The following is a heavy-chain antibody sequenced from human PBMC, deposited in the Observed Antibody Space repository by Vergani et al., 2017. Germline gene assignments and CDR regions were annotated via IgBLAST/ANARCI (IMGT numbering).Heavy chain of an antibody. V-gene: IGHV4-59*02. CDR3: VRSRIYYGAGSPDY. J-gene: IGHJ4*02. CDR2: VSFRGDT. D-gene: IGHD3-10*01. Sequence: QVKLQESGPGLVKPSETLSLTCTVSGASVNSYYWSWIRQLPGKGLEWMVYVSFRGDTLYDPSVKGRVTISLNTSSNQFSLYLTSVTAADTAVYYCVRSRIYYGAGSPDYWGQGTLVTVAS. CDR1: GASVNSYY.